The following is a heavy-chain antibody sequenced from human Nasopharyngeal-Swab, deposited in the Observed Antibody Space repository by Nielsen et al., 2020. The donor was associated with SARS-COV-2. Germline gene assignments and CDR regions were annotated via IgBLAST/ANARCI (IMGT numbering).Heavy chain of an antibody. D-gene: IGHD3-3*01. J-gene: IGHJ4*02. CDR3: AKDFRHNYDYWSGYFTN. Sequence: GESLKISCVASGFTLSSCAMTWVRQAPGKGLQWLSTISGSGHRTYYADSVKGRFTISRDNSQNTLYLQMNSLRAEDTAVYYCAKDFRHNYDYWSGYFTNWGQGTLVTVSS. CDR2: ISGSGHRT. V-gene: IGHV3-23*01. CDR1: GFTLSSCA.